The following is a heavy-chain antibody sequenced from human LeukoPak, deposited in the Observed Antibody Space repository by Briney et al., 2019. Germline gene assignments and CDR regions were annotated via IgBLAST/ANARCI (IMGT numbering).Heavy chain of an antibody. CDR3: ARNSRYGDYAYYYMDV. V-gene: IGHV1-46*01. CDR2: INPSGGST. CDR1: GYTFTSYY. D-gene: IGHD4-17*01. Sequence: ASVKVSCKASGYTFTSYYMHWVRQAPGQGLEWKGIINPSGGSTSYAQKFQGRVTMTRDTSTSTVYMELSSLRSEDTAVYYCARNSRYGDYAYYYMDVWGKGTTVTVS. J-gene: IGHJ6*03.